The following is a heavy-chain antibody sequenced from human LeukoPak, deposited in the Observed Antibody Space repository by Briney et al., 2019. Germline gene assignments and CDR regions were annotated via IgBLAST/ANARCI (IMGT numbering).Heavy chain of an antibody. CDR2: ISYDGSNK. D-gene: IGHD3-9*01. Sequence: GGSLRLSCAASGFTFSNYGMHWVRQAPGKGLEWVAVISYDGSNKYYADSVRGRFTISRDNSKNTLYLQMNSLRAEDTAVYYCASYYDILTGPDMGFDYWXQGTLVTVSS. CDR3: ASYYDILTGPDMGFDY. CDR1: GFTFSNYG. V-gene: IGHV3-30*03. J-gene: IGHJ4*02.